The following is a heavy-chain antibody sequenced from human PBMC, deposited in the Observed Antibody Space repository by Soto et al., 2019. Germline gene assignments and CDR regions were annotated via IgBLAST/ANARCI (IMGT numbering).Heavy chain of an antibody. CDR2: IYYSGST. D-gene: IGHD6-19*01. J-gene: IGHJ6*02. V-gene: IGHV4-39*01. Sequence: SETLSLTCTVSGGSISSSSYYWGWIRQPPGKGLEWIGSIYYSGSTYYNPSLKSRVTISVDTSKNQFSLKLCSVTAADTSVYYCATDSSGRYYYYCMDVWGQGTTVTVSS. CDR1: GGSISSSSYY. CDR3: ATDSSGRYYYYCMDV.